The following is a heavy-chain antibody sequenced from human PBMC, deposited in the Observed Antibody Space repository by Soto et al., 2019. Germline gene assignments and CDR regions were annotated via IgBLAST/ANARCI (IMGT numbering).Heavy chain of an antibody. CDR1: GFSLSNARMG. V-gene: IGHV2-26*01. CDR2: IFSNDEK. J-gene: IGHJ4*02. CDR3: ARILGGYYYDSSGYCDY. Sequence: QVTLKESGPVLVKPTETLTLTCTVSGFSLSNARMGVSWIRQPPGTALEWLAHIFSNDEKSYSTSLKSRLTIAKDTSKSQVVLTMTNMDPVDTATYYCARILGGYYYDSSGYCDYWGRGTLVTVSS. D-gene: IGHD3-22*01.